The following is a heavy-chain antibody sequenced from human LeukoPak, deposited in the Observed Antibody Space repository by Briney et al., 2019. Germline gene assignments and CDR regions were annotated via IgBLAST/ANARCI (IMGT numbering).Heavy chain of an antibody. D-gene: IGHD1-7*01. CDR3: AREFTGHELDRFDY. CDR2: ISSSSSYI. Sequence: GGSLRLSCAASGFTFSSYSMNWVRQAPGKGLEWVSSISSSSSYIYYADSVKGRFTISRDNAKNSLYLQMNSLRAEDTAVYYCAREFTGHELDRFDYWGQGTLVTVSS. CDR1: GFTFSSYS. J-gene: IGHJ4*02. V-gene: IGHV3-21*01.